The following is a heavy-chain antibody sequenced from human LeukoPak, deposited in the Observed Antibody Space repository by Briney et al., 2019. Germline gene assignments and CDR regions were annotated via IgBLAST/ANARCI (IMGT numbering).Heavy chain of an antibody. D-gene: IGHD2-2*01. CDR3: ARAGYCSSTSCYAFDP. CDR1: GGSISSYY. V-gene: IGHV4-59*08. CDR2: IYYSGST. J-gene: IGHJ5*02. Sequence: PSETLSLTCTVSGGSISSYYWSWLRQPPGKGLEWIGYIYYSGSTNYNPSLKSRVTISVDTSKNQFSLKQSSVTAADTAVYYCARAGYCSSTSCYAFDPWGQGTLVTVSS.